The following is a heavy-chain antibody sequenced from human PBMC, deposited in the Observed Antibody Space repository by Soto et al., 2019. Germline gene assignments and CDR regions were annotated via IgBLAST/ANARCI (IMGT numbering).Heavy chain of an antibody. V-gene: IGHV4-59*01. Sequence: SETLSLTCTVSGGSISSYYWSWIRQPPGKGLEWIGYIYYSGSTNYNPSLKSRVTISVDTSKNQFSLKLSSVTAADTAVYYCARDSGYSSAWFDPWGQGTLVTVSS. CDR1: GGSISSYY. D-gene: IGHD5-18*01. CDR3: ARDSGYSSAWFDP. CDR2: IYYSGST. J-gene: IGHJ5*02.